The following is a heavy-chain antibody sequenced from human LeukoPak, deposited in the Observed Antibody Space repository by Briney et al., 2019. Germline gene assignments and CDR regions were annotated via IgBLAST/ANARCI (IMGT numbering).Heavy chain of an antibody. J-gene: IGHJ4*02. CDR3: ARGGDYPFDY. D-gene: IGHD4-17*01. CDR2: SNSDGSSI. V-gene: IGHV3-74*01. Sequence: PGGSLRLSCAASGFTFSSYWMHWVRQAPGKGLVWVSRSNSDGSSINYADSVKGRFTISRDNAKNTLYPQMNSLRAEDTAVYYCARGGDYPFDYWGQGTLVTVSS. CDR1: GFTFSSYW.